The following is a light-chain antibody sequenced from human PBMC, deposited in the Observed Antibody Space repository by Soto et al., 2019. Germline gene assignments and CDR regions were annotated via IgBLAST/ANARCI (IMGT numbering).Light chain of an antibody. J-gene: IGLJ2*01. CDR2: ENN. CDR3: QSYDSDFVV. Sequence: NFMLTQPHSVSESPGKTLSISCTRSSGSIANNYVQWYQQXPGSAPTTVIYENNQRLSGVPDRFSGSTDGSSNSASLTISGLQTEDEADYYCQSYDSDFVVFGGGTKVTVL. V-gene: IGLV6-57*04. CDR1: SGSIANNY.